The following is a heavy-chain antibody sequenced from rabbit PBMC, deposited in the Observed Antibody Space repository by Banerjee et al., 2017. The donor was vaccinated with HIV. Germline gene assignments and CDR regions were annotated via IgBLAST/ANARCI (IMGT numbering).Heavy chain of an antibody. CDR1: GFSFSNGYV. J-gene: IGHJ4*01. CDR2: INTISGST. V-gene: IGHV1S45*01. Sequence: QEQLVESGGGLVTLGGSLTLTCTASGFSFSNGYVMCWVRQAPGKGLEWIACINTISGSTVYATWAKGRFTISKTPSTTVTLQMTSLTAADTATYFCARRADYAGWNFNLWGPGTLVTVS. D-gene: IGHD4-2*01. CDR3: ARRADYAGWNFNL.